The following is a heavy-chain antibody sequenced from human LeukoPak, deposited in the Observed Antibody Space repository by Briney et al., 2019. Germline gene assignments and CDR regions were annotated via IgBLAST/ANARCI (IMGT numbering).Heavy chain of an antibody. D-gene: IGHD5-12*01. CDR3: AILLLVAKDGIDY. CDR1: GYTFTGYY. Sequence: ASVKVSCKASGYTFTGYYMHWVRQAPGQGLEWMGWINPNSGGTNYAQKFQGRVTMTRDTSISTAYMELSRLRSDDTAVYYFAILLLVAKDGIDYWGQGTLVTVSS. J-gene: IGHJ4*02. V-gene: IGHV1-2*02. CDR2: INPNSGGT.